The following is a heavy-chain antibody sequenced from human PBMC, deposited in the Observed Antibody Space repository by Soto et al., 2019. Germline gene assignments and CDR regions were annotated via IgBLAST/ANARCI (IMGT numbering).Heavy chain of an antibody. D-gene: IGHD3-10*01. CDR1: GYTFTSYA. J-gene: IGHJ2*01. CDR3: ARGYVRFGEKYHWYFDL. CDR2: INAGNGNT. Sequence: QVQLVQSGAEVKKPGASVKVSCKASGYTFTSYAMHWVRQAPGQRLEWMGWINAGNGNTKYSQKFQVRVTITRDTSASTAYMELSSLRSEDTAVYYCARGYVRFGEKYHWYFDLWGRSTRVTVSA. V-gene: IGHV1-3*01.